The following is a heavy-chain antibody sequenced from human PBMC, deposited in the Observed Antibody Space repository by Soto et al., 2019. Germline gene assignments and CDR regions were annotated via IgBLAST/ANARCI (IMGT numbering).Heavy chain of an antibody. D-gene: IGHD3-9*01. V-gene: IGHV3-48*03. CDR1: GFTFSSYS. Sequence: GGSLRLSCAASGFTFSSYSIVWVRQVPWKGLEWVSYIFTTGTTMYYADSVNGRFTVSRDNARNSVFLLLNSLRAEDTAIYYCARDKDWAFDYWGQGT. CDR3: ARDKDWAFDY. J-gene: IGHJ4*02. CDR2: IFTTGTTM.